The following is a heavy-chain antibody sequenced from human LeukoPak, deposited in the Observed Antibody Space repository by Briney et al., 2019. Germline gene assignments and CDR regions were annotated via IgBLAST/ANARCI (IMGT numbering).Heavy chain of an antibody. V-gene: IGHV3-23*01. CDR3: VRDLILVWTPGDDFDH. CDR2: ISASGGRT. D-gene: IGHD3-16*01. CDR1: GFTSSSYD. Sequence: PGGSLRLSCAASGFTSSSYDMGWVRQVPGKGLEWVSSISASGGRTYYADSVKGRFTISRENARNTLYLQMNSLTAEDTAVYYCVRDLILVWTPGDDFDHWGQGTLVTVSS. J-gene: IGHJ4*02.